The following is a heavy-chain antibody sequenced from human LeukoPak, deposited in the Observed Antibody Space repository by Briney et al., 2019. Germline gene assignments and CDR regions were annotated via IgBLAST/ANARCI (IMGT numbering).Heavy chain of an antibody. CDR2: IYYSVST. Sequence: ESLSLTCTVSGGSISSYYWSWLRQPPGKGLEWIGYIYYSVSTNYNPSLKSRVTISVDTSKNQFSLKLSSVTAADTAVYYCARVNTYDSSGYRYDYWGQGTLVSVSS. D-gene: IGHD3-22*01. CDR3: ARVNTYDSSGYRYDY. CDR1: GGSISSYY. V-gene: IGHV4-59*01. J-gene: IGHJ4*02.